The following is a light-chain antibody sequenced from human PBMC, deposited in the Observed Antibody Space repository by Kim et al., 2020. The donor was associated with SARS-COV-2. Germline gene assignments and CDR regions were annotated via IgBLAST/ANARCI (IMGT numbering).Light chain of an antibody. J-gene: IGKJ1*01. CDR1: QGISYY. Sequence: ASVGDRVTITCRASQGISYYLAWFQPKPGKVPKRLIYAASSLQSAVPSSFSGSGPGTEFTLTISSLQPEDFATYYCLQHNSYPQAFGQGAKVDI. V-gene: IGKV1-17*03. CDR3: LQHNSYPQA. CDR2: AAS.